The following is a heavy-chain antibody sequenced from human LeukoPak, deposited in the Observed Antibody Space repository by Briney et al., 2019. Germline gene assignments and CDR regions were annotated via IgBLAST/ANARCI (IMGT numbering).Heavy chain of an antibody. CDR3: ARARPYDILTGYYFRSYYYYYMDV. CDR2: ISGYNGNT. V-gene: IGHV1-18*01. Sequence: ASVKVSCKTSGYTFTSYGISWVRQAPGQGLEWMGWISGYNGNTNYAQKLQGRVTMTTDTSTSTAYMELRSLRSDDTAVYYCARARPYDILTGYYFRSYYYYYMDVWGKGTTVTISS. J-gene: IGHJ6*03. CDR1: GYTFTSYG. D-gene: IGHD3-9*01.